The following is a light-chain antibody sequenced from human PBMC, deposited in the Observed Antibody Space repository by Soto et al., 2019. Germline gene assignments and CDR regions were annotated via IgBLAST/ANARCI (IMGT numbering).Light chain of an antibody. CDR1: QSVPNRY. Sequence: EIVLTQSPGTLSLSPGERATLSCRASQSVPNRYLAWYQQKPGQAPRLLISGASSRATGIPDRFSGSGSGTDFTLTISRLEPEDFAVYYCQHFGSSPPITFGQGTRLEI. CDR3: QHFGSSPPIT. CDR2: GAS. V-gene: IGKV3-20*01. J-gene: IGKJ5*01.